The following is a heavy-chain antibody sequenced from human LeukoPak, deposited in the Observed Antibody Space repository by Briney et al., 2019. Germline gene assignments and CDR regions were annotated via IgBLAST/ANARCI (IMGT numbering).Heavy chain of an antibody. J-gene: IGHJ4*02. D-gene: IGHD5-18*01. Sequence: PSETLSLTCTVSGASIGNYYWIWIRQPAGKGLEWIGLIYTSGNTNYNPSLKSRVTMSVDTSKNQFSLKLSSVTAADTAVYYCARVRGITSMAYFDYWGQGTLVTVSS. CDR2: IYTSGNT. CDR3: ARVRGITSMAYFDY. V-gene: IGHV4-4*07. CDR1: GASIGNYY.